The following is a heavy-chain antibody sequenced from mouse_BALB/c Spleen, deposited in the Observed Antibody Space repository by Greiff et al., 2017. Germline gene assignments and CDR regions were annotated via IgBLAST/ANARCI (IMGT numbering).Heavy chain of an antibody. J-gene: IGHJ4*01. D-gene: IGHD2-1*01. V-gene: IGHV5-6-4*01. Sequence: DVKLVESGGGLVKPGGSLKLSCAASGFTFSSYTMSWVRQTPEKRLEWVATISSGGSYTYYPDSVKGRFTISRDNAKNTLYLQMSSLKSEDTAMYYCTRDYGNFYYYAMDYWGQGTSVTVSS. CDR1: GFTFSSYT. CDR3: TRDYGNFYYYAMDY. CDR2: ISSGGSYT.